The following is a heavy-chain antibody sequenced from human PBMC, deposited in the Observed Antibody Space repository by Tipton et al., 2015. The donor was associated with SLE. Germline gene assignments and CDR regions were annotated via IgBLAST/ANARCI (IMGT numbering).Heavy chain of an antibody. Sequence: TLSLTCAVYGGSFSGYYWNWIRQSPGKGLEWIGEINHSGSSNYNPSLKSRVTLSVDTSKGQFSLKLSSVTAADTAVYYCARGYRLLASRPRNYMDVWGKGTTVTISS. CDR2: INHSGSS. J-gene: IGHJ6*03. CDR3: ARGYRLLASRPRNYMDV. D-gene: IGHD3-3*02. V-gene: IGHV4-34*01. CDR1: GGSFSGYY.